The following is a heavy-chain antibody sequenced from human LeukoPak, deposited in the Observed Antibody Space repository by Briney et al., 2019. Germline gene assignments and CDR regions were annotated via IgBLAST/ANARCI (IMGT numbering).Heavy chain of an antibody. D-gene: IGHD2-8*01. CDR1: GFTFCSYS. CDR3: ARDRPGYCTNGVCYAPLHY. CDR2: ISSSSSYV. Sequence: KTGGSLRLSCSASGFTFCSYSMNWVRQAPGKGLEWVSSISSSSSYVYYADSVKGRFTISRDNAKNSLYLQMNSLRAEDTAVYYCARDRPGYCTNGVCYAPLHYWGQGTLVTVSS. V-gene: IGHV3-21*01. J-gene: IGHJ4*02.